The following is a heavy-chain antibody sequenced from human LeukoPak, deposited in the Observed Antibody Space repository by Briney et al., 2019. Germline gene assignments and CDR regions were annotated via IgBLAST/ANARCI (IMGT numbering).Heavy chain of an antibody. J-gene: IGHJ3*02. CDR2: IYYSGST. V-gene: IGHV4-59*01. CDR3: ARDPIVGATELAVDAFDI. CDR1: GGSISSYY. Sequence: SETLSLTCTVSGGSISSYYWSWIRQPPGKGLEWIGYIYYSGSTNYNPSLKSRVTISVDTSKNQFSLKLSSVTAADTAVYYCARDPIVGATELAVDAFDIWGQGTMVTVSS. D-gene: IGHD1-26*01.